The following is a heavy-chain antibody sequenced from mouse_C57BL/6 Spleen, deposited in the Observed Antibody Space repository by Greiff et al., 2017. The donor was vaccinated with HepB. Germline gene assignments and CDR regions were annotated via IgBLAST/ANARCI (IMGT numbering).Heavy chain of an antibody. J-gene: IGHJ4*01. CDR1: GFTFSSYG. Sequence: EVKLMESGGDLVKPGGSLKLSCAASGFTFSSYGMSWVRQTPDKRLEWVATISSGGSYTYYPDSVKGRFTISRDNAKNTLYLQMSSLKSEDTAMYYCARDYYGSMDYWGQGTSVTVSS. CDR3: ARDYYGSMDY. D-gene: IGHD1-1*01. CDR2: ISSGGSYT. V-gene: IGHV5-6*01.